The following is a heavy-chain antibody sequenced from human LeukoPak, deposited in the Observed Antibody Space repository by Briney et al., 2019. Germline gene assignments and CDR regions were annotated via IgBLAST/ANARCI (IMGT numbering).Heavy chain of an antibody. CDR1: GGSFSGYY. Sequence: SETLSLTCAVSGGSFSGYYWSWIRQPPGKGLEWIGEINHSGSTNYNPSLKSRVTISVDTSKNQFSLKLSSVTAADTAVYYCARGRGSNCSGGSCYRTDAFDIWGQGTMVTVSS. D-gene: IGHD2-15*01. J-gene: IGHJ3*02. V-gene: IGHV4-34*01. CDR3: ARGRGSNCSGGSCYRTDAFDI. CDR2: INHSGST.